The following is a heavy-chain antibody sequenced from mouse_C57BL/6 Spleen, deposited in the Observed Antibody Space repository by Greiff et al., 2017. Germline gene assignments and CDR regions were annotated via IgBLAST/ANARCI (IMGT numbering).Heavy chain of an antibody. CDR1: GYTFTSYW. V-gene: IGHV1-50*01. CDR2: IDPSASYT. CDR3: ARRDYGSVWYFDV. D-gene: IGHD1-1*01. Sequence: QVQLQQPGAELVKPGASVKLSCKASGYTFTSYWMQWVNQRPGQGLEWIGEIDPSASYTNYNQKFKGKATLTVDTSSSTAYMQRSSLTSEDSAVYYCARRDYGSVWYFDVWGTGTTVTVSS. J-gene: IGHJ1*03.